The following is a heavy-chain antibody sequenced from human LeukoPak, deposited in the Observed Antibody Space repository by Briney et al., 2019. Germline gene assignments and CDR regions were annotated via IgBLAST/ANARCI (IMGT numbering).Heavy chain of an antibody. CDR3: ARDSPVHYDILTGYYAPDAFDI. V-gene: IGHV4-59*01. D-gene: IGHD3-9*01. CDR2: IYYSGST. J-gene: IGHJ3*02. CDR1: GGSISSYY. Sequence: SETLSLTCTVSGGSISSYYWSWIRQPPGKGLEWIGYIYYSGSTNYNPSLKSRVTISVDTSKNQFSLKLSSVTAADTAVYYCARDSPVHYDILTGYYAPDAFDIWGQGTMVTVSS.